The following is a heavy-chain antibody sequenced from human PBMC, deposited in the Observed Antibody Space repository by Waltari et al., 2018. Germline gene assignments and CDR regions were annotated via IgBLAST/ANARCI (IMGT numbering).Heavy chain of an antibody. J-gene: IGHJ3*02. CDR2: AYYTGGT. CDR3: ARDLGGFNHFDWFLSI. CDR1: GDSINNHH. D-gene: IGHD3-9*01. V-gene: IGHV4-59*11. Sequence: QVQLQESGPGLVKPSETLSLTCTVSGDSINNHHWTWIRQPPGKGLEWIGYAYYTGGTNYNPPPRGRLTISVDTSKNQFSLNLNSVTAADTAVYYCARDLGGFNHFDWFLSIWGQGTMVTVSS.